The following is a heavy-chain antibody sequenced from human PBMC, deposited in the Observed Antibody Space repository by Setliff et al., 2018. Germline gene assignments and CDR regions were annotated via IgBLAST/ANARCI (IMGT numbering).Heavy chain of an antibody. Sequence: SETLSLTCTVSDDSISSRHYYWSWIRQPAGKGLEWLGQIYTSWSTNYNPSLKGRATLSIDASKGQFSLKLTSVTAADTAVYYFAIGGGYCDFFDCFPFDNWGQGFLVTVSS. J-gene: IGHJ4*02. D-gene: IGHD3-16*01. CDR3: AIGGGYCDFFDCFPFDN. CDR1: DDSISSRHYY. V-gene: IGHV4-61*09. CDR2: IYTSWST.